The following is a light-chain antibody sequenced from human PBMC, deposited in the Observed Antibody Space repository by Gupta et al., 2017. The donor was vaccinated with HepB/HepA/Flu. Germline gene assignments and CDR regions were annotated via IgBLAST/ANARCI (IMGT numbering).Light chain of an antibody. CDR1: STNIGGGDD. J-gene: IGLJ2*01. CDR2: GNS. V-gene: IGLV1-40*01. Sequence: QSVLTQPTSVSGGPGQSVTISCTGSSTNIGGGDDVHCYQQLPGTAPNLLIYGNSNRHSGVPVRFSVSNSGSSAALAITFLQAAEEADYYCQSYDSCLSGSGVFGGGTKLTVL. CDR3: QSYDSCLSGSGV.